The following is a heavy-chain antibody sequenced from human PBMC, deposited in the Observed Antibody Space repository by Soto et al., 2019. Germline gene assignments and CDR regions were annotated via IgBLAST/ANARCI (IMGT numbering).Heavy chain of an antibody. D-gene: IGHD7-27*01. CDR1: GGSISSSSYY. Sequence: PSETLSLTCTVSGGSISSSSYYWGWIRQPPGKGLEWIGSIYYSGSTYYNPSLKSRVTISVDTSKNQFSLKLSSVTAADTAVYYCARQCRLGISCYYGMDVWGQGTTVTVSS. J-gene: IGHJ6*02. CDR3: ARQCRLGISCYYGMDV. CDR2: IYYSGST. V-gene: IGHV4-39*01.